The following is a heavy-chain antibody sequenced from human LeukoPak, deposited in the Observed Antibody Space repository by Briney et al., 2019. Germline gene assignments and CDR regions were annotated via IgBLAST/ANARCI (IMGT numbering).Heavy chain of an antibody. V-gene: IGHV4-39*02. CDR3: ARDGSNYYDRPLGY. Sequence: SETLSLTCTVSGGSISSSSYYWGWIRQPPGKGLEWIGSIYYSGSTYYNPSLKSRVTISVDTSKNQFSLKLSSVTAADTAVYYCARDGSNYYDRPLGYWGQGTLVTVSS. CDR2: IYYSGST. CDR1: GGSISSSSYY. D-gene: IGHD3-22*01. J-gene: IGHJ4*02.